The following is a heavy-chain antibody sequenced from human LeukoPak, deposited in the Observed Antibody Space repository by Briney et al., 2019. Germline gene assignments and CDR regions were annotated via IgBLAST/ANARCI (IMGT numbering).Heavy chain of an antibody. D-gene: IGHD2-2*01. CDR1: GFTFSSYG. J-gene: IGHJ6*03. CDR2: IRYDGSNK. CDR3: ARDSVVVVPAAMEVYYYYYMDV. Sequence: PGGSLRLSCASSGFTFSSYGMHWVRQAPGKGLEWVTFIRYDGSNKYYADSVKGRFTISRDNAKNSLYLQMNSLRAEDTAVYYCARDSVVVVPAAMEVYYYYYMDVWGKGTTVTISS. V-gene: IGHV3-30*02.